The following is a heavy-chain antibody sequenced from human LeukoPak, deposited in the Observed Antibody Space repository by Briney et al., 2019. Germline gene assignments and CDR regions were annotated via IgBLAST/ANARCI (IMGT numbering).Heavy chain of an antibody. CDR3: AGGVDYDSSAFISPFDY. J-gene: IGHJ4*02. Sequence: ASVKVSCKASGYTFSSYGISWVRQAPGQGLEWMGWISAYNGNTNYRQKLQGRVTMTRDTSTSTVYMELSSLRSEDTAVYYCAGGVDYDSSAFISPFDYWGQGTLITVSS. V-gene: IGHV1-18*01. CDR1: GYTFSSYG. CDR2: ISAYNGNT. D-gene: IGHD3-22*01.